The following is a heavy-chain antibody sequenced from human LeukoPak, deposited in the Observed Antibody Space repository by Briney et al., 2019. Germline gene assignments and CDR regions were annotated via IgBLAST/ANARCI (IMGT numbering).Heavy chain of an antibody. J-gene: IGHJ3*02. CDR1: GFTFSSYS. V-gene: IGHV3-21*01. CDR2: ISSSSSYI. Sequence: GGSLRLSCAASGFTFSSYSMNWVRQAPGKGLEWVSSISSSSSYIYYADSVKGRFTISRDNAKNSLYLQMNSLRAEDTAVYYCARDSCQGAVPAAILSSGSSGAFDIWGQGTMVTVSS. CDR3: ARDSCQGAVPAAILSSGSSGAFDI. D-gene: IGHD2-2*02.